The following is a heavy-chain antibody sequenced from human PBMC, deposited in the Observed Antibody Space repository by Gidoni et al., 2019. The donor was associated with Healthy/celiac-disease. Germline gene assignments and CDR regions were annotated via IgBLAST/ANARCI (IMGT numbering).Heavy chain of an antibody. CDR2: INHSGST. CDR1: GGSFSGYY. J-gene: IGHJ6*02. V-gene: IGHV4-34*01. D-gene: IGHD6-19*01. Sequence: QVQLQQWGAGLLKPSETLSLTCAVYGGSFSGYYWSWIRQPPGKGLEWIGEINHSGSTNYNPSLKSRVTISVDTSKNQFSLKLSSVTAADTAVYYCARGSSGWYLPEVYYYYGMDVWGQGTTVTVSS. CDR3: ARGSSGWYLPEVYYYYGMDV.